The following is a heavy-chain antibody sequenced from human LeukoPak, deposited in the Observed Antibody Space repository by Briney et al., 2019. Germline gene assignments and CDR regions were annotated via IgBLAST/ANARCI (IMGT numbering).Heavy chain of an antibody. CDR2: INPNSGGT. D-gene: IGHD5-12*01. Sequence: ASVKVSCKAFGYTFTGYYMHWVRQAPGQGLEWMGWINPNSGGTNYAQKFQGRVTMTRDTSISTAYMELSRLRSDDTAVYYCARDHSGYDYVVDYWGQGTLVTVSS. V-gene: IGHV1-2*02. CDR3: ARDHSGYDYVVDY. J-gene: IGHJ4*02. CDR1: GYTFTGYY.